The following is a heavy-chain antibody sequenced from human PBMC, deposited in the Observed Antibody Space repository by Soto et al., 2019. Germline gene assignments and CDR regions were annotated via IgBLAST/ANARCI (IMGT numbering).Heavy chain of an antibody. CDR3: AKEGPSTNWYFDY. J-gene: IGHJ4*02. CDR2: ISYDGKVA. CDR1: GFTFSSYG. Sequence: QVQLVESGGGVVQPGRSLRLSCAASGFTFSSYGMHWVRQAPGKGLEWVTVISYDGKVAYYADSVKGLFTISRDNSKNTLYLQMNSLRTEDTAMYYCAKEGPSTNWYFDYWGQGTLVTVSS. V-gene: IGHV3-30*18. D-gene: IGHD1-1*01.